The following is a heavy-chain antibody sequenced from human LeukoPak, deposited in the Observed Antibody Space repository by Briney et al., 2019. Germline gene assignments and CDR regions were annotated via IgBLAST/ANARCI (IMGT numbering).Heavy chain of an antibody. Sequence: GGSLRLSCAASGFTFSGYAMSWVRQAPGKGLEWVSVITGSGGNTYYADSVKGRFTISKDNSKNTVYLQMSSLRVDDTAVYYCAKAASSSWPSYYYGMDVWGQGTTVTVSS. D-gene: IGHD6-13*01. CDR1: GFTFSGYA. CDR3: AKAASSSWPSYYYGMDV. CDR2: ITGSGGNT. J-gene: IGHJ6*02. V-gene: IGHV3-23*01.